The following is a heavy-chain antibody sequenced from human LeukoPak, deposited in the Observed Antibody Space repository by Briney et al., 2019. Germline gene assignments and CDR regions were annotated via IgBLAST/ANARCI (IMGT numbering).Heavy chain of an antibody. D-gene: IGHD3-9*01. Sequence: GGSLILSCVASGFTFSNYAMSGVRQAPGKGLEWVSAITGSGTNRYYADSLKGRFTTSRDNSKNTVFLQMNSLRHEDTAIYYCVIWGDYDVLTGYYVPDYWGQGTLVTVAS. CDR3: VIWGDYDVLTGYYVPDY. CDR1: GFTFSNYA. CDR2: ITGSGTNR. J-gene: IGHJ4*02. V-gene: IGHV3-23*01.